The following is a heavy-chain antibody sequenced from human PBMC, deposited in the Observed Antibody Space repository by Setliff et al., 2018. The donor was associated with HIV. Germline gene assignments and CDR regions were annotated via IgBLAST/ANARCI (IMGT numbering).Heavy chain of an antibody. CDR1: GGTFSSYA. CDR3: ARDRAHYYDSSGQMPFDI. V-gene: IGHV1-69*05. D-gene: IGHD3-22*01. Sequence: SVKVSCKASGGTFSSYAISWVRQAHGQGLEWMGGIIPIFGTANYAQKFQGRVTITTDESTSTAYMELSSLRSEDTAVYYCARDRAHYYDSSGQMPFDIWGQGTMVTVSS. CDR2: IIPIFGTA. J-gene: IGHJ3*02.